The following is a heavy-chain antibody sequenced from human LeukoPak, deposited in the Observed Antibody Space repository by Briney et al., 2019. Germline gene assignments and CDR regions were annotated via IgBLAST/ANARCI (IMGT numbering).Heavy chain of an antibody. J-gene: IGHJ4*02. CDR3: AKDSYSKGDF. CDR1: GFTFSYHW. CDR2: IKNDGAVK. Sequence: GGSLTRSCAASGFTFSYHWMTWVRQAPGKGLEWVANIKNDGAVKNYVDSVKGRFTISRDNAKNSLYLQTNSLRAEDTAVYYFAKDSYSKGDFWGQGVLVTVSS. D-gene: IGHD6-13*01. V-gene: IGHV3-7*01.